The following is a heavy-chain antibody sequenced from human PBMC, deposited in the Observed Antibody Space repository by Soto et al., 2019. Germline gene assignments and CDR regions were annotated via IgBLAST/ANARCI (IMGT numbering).Heavy chain of an antibody. CDR2: VNPILSMS. V-gene: IGHV1-69*04. D-gene: IGHD3-10*01. CDR3: ATSYGSGYLAFDY. Sequence: QVQLVQSGAEVKRPGSSVKVSCKASGDTFSFYSINWVRQAPGLGLEWMGRVNPILSMSNYAQRFQGRVTMTADKSTSTADMILSGMRSEDTAMYYCATSYGSGYLAFDYWGQGALVTVSS. CDR1: GDTFSFYS. J-gene: IGHJ4*02.